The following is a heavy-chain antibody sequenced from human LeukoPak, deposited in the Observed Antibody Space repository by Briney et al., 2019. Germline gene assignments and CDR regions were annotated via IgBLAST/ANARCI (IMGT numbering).Heavy chain of an antibody. V-gene: IGHV3-23*01. D-gene: IGHD5-12*01. CDR1: GFTFSSYG. CDR2: ISGSGGST. Sequence: PGGSLRLSCAASGFTFSSYGMHWVRQAPGNGLEWVSAISGSGGSTYYADSVKGRFTISRDNSKNTLYLQMNSLRAEDTAVYYCAKDLDSGYVFDYWGQGTLVTVSS. CDR3: AKDLDSGYVFDY. J-gene: IGHJ4*02.